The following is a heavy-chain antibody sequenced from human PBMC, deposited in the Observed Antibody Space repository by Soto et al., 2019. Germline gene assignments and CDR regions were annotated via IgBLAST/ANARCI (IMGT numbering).Heavy chain of an antibody. CDR2: IYYSGST. J-gene: IGHJ3*02. D-gene: IGHD2-2*01. V-gene: IGHV4-30-4*01. CDR1: GGSISSGDYY. CDR3: ARVQKDIVVVPAAVLTFDI. Sequence: SETLSLTCTVSGGSISSGDYYWSWIRQPPGKGLEWIGYIYYSGSTYYNPSLKSRVTISVDTSKNQFSLKLSSVTAADTAVYYCARVQKDIVVVPAAVLTFDIWGQGTMVTVSS.